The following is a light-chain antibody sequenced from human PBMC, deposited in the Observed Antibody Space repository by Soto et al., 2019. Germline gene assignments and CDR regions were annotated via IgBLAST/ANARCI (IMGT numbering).Light chain of an antibody. Sequence: QSVLTQPASVSGPPGQSIIISCTGTSSDVGNFNLVSWYQHHPGKAPKLIIFEVSRRPSGVSNRFSGSKSGNTASLTISGLQTEDEADYHCCSYAGTNTYVFGTGTKVTVL. CDR3: CSYAGTNTYV. CDR1: SSDVGNFNL. CDR2: EVS. V-gene: IGLV2-23*02. J-gene: IGLJ1*01.